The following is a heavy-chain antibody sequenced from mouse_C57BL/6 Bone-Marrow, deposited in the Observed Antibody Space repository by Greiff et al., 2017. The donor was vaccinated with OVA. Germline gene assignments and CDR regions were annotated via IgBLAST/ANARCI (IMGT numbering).Heavy chain of an antibody. CDR2: INPNNGGT. Sequence: EVKLQQSGPELVKPGASVKISCKASGYTFTDYYMNWVKQSHGKSLEWIGDINPNNGGTSYNQKFKGKATLTVDKSSSTAYMELRSLTSENSAVYYCARVGLRYAMDYWGQGTSVTVSS. J-gene: IGHJ4*01. D-gene: IGHD1-1*01. V-gene: IGHV1-26*01. CDR1: GYTFTDYY. CDR3: ARVGLRYAMDY.